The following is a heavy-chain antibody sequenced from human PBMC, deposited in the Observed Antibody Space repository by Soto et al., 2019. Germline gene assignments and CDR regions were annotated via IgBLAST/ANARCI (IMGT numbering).Heavy chain of an antibody. CDR1: GYTFTSYG. CDR2: IIPIFGTA. D-gene: IGHD3-22*01. Sequence: SVTVSCKASGYTFTSYGISWVRQAPGQGLEWMGWIIPIFGTANYAQKFQGRVTITADESTSTAYMELSSLRSEDTAVYYCAGWSSSGYNWFDPWGQGTLVTVSS. J-gene: IGHJ5*02. V-gene: IGHV1-69*13. CDR3: AGWSSSGYNWFDP.